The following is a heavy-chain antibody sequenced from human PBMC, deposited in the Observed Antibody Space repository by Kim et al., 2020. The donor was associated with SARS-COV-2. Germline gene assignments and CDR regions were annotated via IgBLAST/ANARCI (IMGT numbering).Heavy chain of an antibody. CDR1: GYTFTSYD. V-gene: IGHV1-8*01. Sequence: ASVKVSCKASGYTFTSYDINWVRQATGQGLEWMGWMNPNSGNTGYAQKFQGRVTMTRNTSISTAYMELSSLRSEDTAVYYCARGRKNTMIVVVIPTYYYYMDVWGKGAPVTVSS. CDR2: MNPNSGNT. CDR3: ARGRKNTMIVVVIPTYYYYMDV. J-gene: IGHJ6*03. D-gene: IGHD3-22*01.